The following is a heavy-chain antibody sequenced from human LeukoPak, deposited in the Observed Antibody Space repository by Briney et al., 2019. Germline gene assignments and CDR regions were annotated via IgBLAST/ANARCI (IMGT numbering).Heavy chain of an antibody. CDR2: ISYTSNYI. CDR1: GFTFNSYT. Sequence: GGSLRLSCAASGFTFNSYTMNWVRQAPGKGLEWVSSISYTSNYIYYADSVKGRFTISRDNANNSLYLQMNSLRAEDTAVYYCARGGSSSPYFDYWGQGTLVTVSS. D-gene: IGHD6-6*01. J-gene: IGHJ4*02. V-gene: IGHV3-21*01. CDR3: ARGGSSSPYFDY.